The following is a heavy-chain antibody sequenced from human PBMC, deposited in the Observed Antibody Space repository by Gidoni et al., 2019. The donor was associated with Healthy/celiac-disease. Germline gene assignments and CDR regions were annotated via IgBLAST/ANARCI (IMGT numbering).Heavy chain of an antibody. J-gene: IGHJ6*04. CDR2: ISYDGSNK. CDR1: GFTFSSYG. Sequence: QVQLVESGGGVVQPGRSLRLSCAASGFTFSSYGMHWVRQAPGKGLEWVAVISYDGSNKYYADSVKGRFTISRDNSKNTLYLQVNSLRAEDTAVYYCAKGDLMDVWGKGTTVTVSS. CDR3: AKGDLMDV. V-gene: IGHV3-30*18.